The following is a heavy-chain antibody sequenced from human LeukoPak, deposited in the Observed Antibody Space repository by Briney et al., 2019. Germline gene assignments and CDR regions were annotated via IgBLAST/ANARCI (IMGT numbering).Heavy chain of an antibody. Sequence: SETLSLTCAVYGGSLSAYYWSWIRQSPGKGLEWIGEINHSGSTNYNPSLKSRVTISVDTSKNQFSLKLSSVTAADTAVYYCAREALGYRSSTSCSFHYYYYMDVWGKGTTVTVSS. CDR3: AREALGYRSSTSCSFHYYYYMDV. V-gene: IGHV4-34*01. CDR2: INHSGST. J-gene: IGHJ6*03. CDR1: GGSLSAYY. D-gene: IGHD2-2*01.